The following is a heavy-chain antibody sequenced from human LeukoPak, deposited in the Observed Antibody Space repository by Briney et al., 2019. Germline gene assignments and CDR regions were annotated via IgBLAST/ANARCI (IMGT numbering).Heavy chain of an antibody. D-gene: IGHD6-19*01. Sequence: PSETLSLTCTVSGGSISSSSYYWGWIRQPPGKGLEWIGSIYYSGSTYYNPSLKSRVTISVDTSKNQFSLKLSSVTAADTAVYYCARQLGYSRGRLGIYYYYYMDVWGKGTTVTISS. V-gene: IGHV4-39*01. CDR2: IYYSGST. CDR3: ARQLGYSRGRLGIYYYYYMDV. J-gene: IGHJ6*03. CDR1: GGSISSSSYY.